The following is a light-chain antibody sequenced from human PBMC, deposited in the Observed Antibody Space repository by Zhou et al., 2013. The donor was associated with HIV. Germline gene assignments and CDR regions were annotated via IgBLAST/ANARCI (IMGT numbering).Light chain of an antibody. J-gene: IGKJ1*01. CDR1: ETGRYNS. Sequence: EIALTQSPDTLSLSPGERVILSCRASETGRYNSLAWYQQKSGQAPRLLIYDASNRATGIPARFGGSGSGTDFTLTISSLEPEDFAVYYCQQYDSSIPTFGQGTKVEIK. CDR2: DAS. CDR3: QQYDSSIPT. V-gene: IGKV3-20*01.